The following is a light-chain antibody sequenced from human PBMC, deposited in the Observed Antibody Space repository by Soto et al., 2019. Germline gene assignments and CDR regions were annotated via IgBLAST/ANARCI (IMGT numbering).Light chain of an antibody. CDR1: QSVSSSY. J-gene: IGKJ1*01. CDR2: GAS. Sequence: EIVLTQSPGTLSLSPGERATLSCRASQSVSSSYLAWYQQKPGQAPRLLIYGASSRATGIPDRFSGSGSETDFTLSISRLEPEDFAVYNCQQYSNSRTFGQGTKVDIK. CDR3: QQYSNSRT. V-gene: IGKV3-20*01.